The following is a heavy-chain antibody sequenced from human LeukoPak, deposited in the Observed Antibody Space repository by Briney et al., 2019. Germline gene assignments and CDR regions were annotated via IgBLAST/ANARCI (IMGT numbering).Heavy chain of an antibody. CDR1: GLTFSTYG. D-gene: IGHD5-12*01. Sequence: GRSLRLSCAASGLTFSTYGMHWVRQAPGKGLEWVAVITYDGSNKYYADSVKGRFTISRDNSKNTLYLQMKSLRAEDTAVYYCAKGGGYEAQYYYYYLDVWGKGTTVTISS. V-gene: IGHV3-30*18. CDR2: ITYDGSNK. CDR3: AKGGGYEAQYYYYYLDV. J-gene: IGHJ6*03.